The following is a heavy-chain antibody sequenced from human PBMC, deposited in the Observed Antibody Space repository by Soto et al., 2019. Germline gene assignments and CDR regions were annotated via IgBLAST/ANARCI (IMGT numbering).Heavy chain of an antibody. CDR3: ARHDYGGFGL. CDR1: GGSISSGNYY. V-gene: IGHV4-30-4*01. D-gene: IGHD4-17*01. Sequence: SETVSLTCTVSGGSISSGNYYWSWIRQPPGKGLEWIGFISYSGSTYYSTSLKSRVTISVDTSKSQFSLNLSFVTAADTSVYYCARHDYGGFGLWGQGTLVTVSS. CDR2: ISYSGST. J-gene: IGHJ4*02.